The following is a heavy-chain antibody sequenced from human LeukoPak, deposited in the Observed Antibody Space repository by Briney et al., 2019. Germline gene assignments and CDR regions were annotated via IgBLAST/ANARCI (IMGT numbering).Heavy chain of an antibody. CDR3: ARGSGSH. CDR1: GFTVSNNF. D-gene: IGHD3-10*01. Sequence: PGGSLRLSCAASGFTVSNNFLSWVRQAPGKGLEWVSLIYSGGNTDYADSVKDRFTISRDNSKNTLYLQMNSLRAEDTAVYYCARGSGSHWGLGTLVTVSS. V-gene: IGHV3-53*01. J-gene: IGHJ4*02. CDR2: IYSGGNT.